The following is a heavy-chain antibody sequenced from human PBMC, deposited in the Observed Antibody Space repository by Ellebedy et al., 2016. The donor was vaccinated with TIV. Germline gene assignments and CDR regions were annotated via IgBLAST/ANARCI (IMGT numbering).Heavy chain of an antibody. Sequence: ASVKVSCKPSGYTFTAFYLHWVRQAPGQGLEWMGVIIPILGKATYAQRFQGRVTITADEPTSTAYMELSSLRSEDTAIYYCAKRDGYNFGSFDSWGQGTLVTVSS. D-gene: IGHD5-24*01. V-gene: IGHV1-69*10. J-gene: IGHJ4*02. CDR1: GYTFTAFY. CDR2: IIPILGKA. CDR3: AKRDGYNFGSFDS.